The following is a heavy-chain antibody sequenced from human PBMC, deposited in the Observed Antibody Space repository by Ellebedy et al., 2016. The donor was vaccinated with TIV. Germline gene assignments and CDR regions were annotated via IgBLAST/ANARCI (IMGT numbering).Heavy chain of an antibody. CDR2: RYHSGST. V-gene: IGHV4-38-2*02. J-gene: IGHJ5*02. Sequence: MPSETLSLTCSVSGSSISSGYYWGWIRQPPGRGLEWTGSRYHSGSTYYSPSLKSRVTISVDTSKNQLSLRLSSVTAADTAVYYCARDRGAASFDPWGQGALVTVSS. D-gene: IGHD6-25*01. CDR3: ARDRGAASFDP. CDR1: GSSISSGYY.